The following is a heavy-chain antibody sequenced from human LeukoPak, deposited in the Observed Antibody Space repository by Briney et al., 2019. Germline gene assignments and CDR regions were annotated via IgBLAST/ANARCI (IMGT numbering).Heavy chain of an antibody. CDR3: ARGYCSSTSCYNDAFDI. Sequence: ASVKVSCKASGVTFSNFAISWVRQAPGQGLEWMGGIIPIFGTANYAQKFQGRVTITADKSTSTAYMELSSLRSEDTAVYYCARGYCSSTSCYNDAFDIWGQGTMVTVSS. D-gene: IGHD2-2*01. CDR2: IIPIFGTA. J-gene: IGHJ3*02. V-gene: IGHV1-69*06. CDR1: GVTFSNFA.